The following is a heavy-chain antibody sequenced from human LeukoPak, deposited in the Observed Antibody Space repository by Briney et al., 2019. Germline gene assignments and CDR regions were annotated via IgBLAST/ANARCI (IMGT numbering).Heavy chain of an antibody. CDR3: ARGRTVVVVAATRNWFDP. CDR2: INPNSGGT. CDR1: GYTFTGYY. V-gene: IGHV1-2*02. D-gene: IGHD2-15*01. J-gene: IGHJ5*02. Sequence: ASVKVSCKASGYTFTGYYMHWVRQAPGQGLEWMGWINPNSGGTNYAQKFRGRVTMTRDTSISTAYMELSRLRSDDTAVYYCARGRTVVVVAATRNWFDPWGQGTLVTVSS.